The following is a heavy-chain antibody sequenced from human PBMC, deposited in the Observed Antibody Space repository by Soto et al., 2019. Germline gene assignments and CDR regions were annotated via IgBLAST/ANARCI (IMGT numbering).Heavy chain of an antibody. J-gene: IGHJ4*02. V-gene: IGHV4-30-2*01. CDR1: GGSISSGGYS. Sequence: QLRLQESGSGLVKPSQTLSLTCAVSGGSISSGGYSWSWIRQPPGKGLEWIGYIYHSGSTYYNPSHKNRVPISGDRSKNQFSLKLSSVTAADTAVYYCARGAPVVNDYWGQGTLVTVSS. CDR3: ARGAPVVNDY. CDR2: IYHSGST. D-gene: IGHD3-22*01.